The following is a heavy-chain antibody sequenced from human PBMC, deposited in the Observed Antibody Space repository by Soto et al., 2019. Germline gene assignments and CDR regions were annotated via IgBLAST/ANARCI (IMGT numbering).Heavy chain of an antibody. CDR2: ISSSSSYI. CDR3: ARRQNVDTGYYFDY. CDR1: GFTFSIFE. Sequence: GGSLRLSCVSSGFTFSIFEMNFVLHAPGKGLEWVSSISSSSSYIYYADSVKGRFTISRDNAKNSLYLQMNSLRAEDTAVYYCARRQNVDTGYYFDYWGQGTLVTVSS. D-gene: IGHD5-18*01. V-gene: IGHV3-21*01. J-gene: IGHJ4*02.